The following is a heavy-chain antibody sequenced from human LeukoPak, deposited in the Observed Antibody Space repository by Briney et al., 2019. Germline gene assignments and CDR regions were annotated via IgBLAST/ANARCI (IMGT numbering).Heavy chain of an antibody. V-gene: IGHV3-23*01. CDR2: ISGSGGST. CDR1: GFTFSSYA. Sequence: TGGSLRLSCAASGFTFSSYAMSWVRQAPGKGLEWVSAISGSGGSTYYAGSVKGRFTISRDNSKNTLYLQMNSLRAEDTAVYYCAKEGNYYGSGSSDWGQGTLVTVSS. D-gene: IGHD3-10*01. J-gene: IGHJ4*02. CDR3: AKEGNYYGSGSSD.